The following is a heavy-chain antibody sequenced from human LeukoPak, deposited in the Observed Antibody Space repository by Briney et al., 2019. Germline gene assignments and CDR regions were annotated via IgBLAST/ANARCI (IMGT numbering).Heavy chain of an antibody. CDR3: ARAGHLRFLEWPWDY. D-gene: IGHD3-3*01. Sequence: VSVKVSCKASGYTFTGYYMHWVRQAPGQGLEWMGWINPNSGGTNYAQKFQGRVTMTRDTSISTAYMELSRLRSDDTAVYYCARAGHLRFLEWPWDYWGQGTLVTVSS. CDR2: INPNSGGT. J-gene: IGHJ4*02. V-gene: IGHV1-2*02. CDR1: GYTFTGYY.